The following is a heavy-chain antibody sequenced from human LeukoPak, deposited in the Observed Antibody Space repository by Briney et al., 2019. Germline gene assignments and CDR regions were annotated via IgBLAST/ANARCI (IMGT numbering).Heavy chain of an antibody. D-gene: IGHD2-15*01. CDR2: IHTDNGDT. J-gene: IGHJ5*02. Sequence: ASVKVSCKASGGTFSSYAISWVRQAPGQRLEWMGWIHTDNGDTKYSHYFLGRVTITRDTSANTAYMELSSLRSEDTAVYYCARDRVVGLAPFDPWGQGTLVTVS. V-gene: IGHV1-3*04. CDR3: ARDRVVGLAPFDP. CDR1: GGTFSSYA.